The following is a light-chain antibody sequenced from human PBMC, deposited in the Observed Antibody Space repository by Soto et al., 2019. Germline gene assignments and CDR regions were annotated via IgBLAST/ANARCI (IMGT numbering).Light chain of an antibody. CDR3: SAYVGTNSYV. CDR1: SSDVGGYNY. J-gene: IGLJ1*01. V-gene: IGLV2-8*01. CDR2: EVY. Sequence: QSVLTQPPSASGSPGQSVTISFPGTSSDVGGYNYVSWYQQHPGKAPKLIIYEVYKRPSGVPDRFSGSKSGNTAALTVSGLQAEDEADYYCSAYVGTNSYVFGTGTKVTVL.